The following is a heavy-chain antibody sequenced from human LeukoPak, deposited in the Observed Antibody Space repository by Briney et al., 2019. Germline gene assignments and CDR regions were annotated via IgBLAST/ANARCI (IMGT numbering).Heavy chain of an antibody. CDR3: ARGPVGQRRSPYFDY. D-gene: IGHD6-25*01. J-gene: IGHJ4*02. CDR2: ITSSSSDL. CDR1: GFTFSAYS. V-gene: IGHV3-21*01. Sequence: GGSLRLSCAASGFTFSAYSVIWVRQAPGKGLVWVSSITSSSSDLFYADSVKGRFTISRDNAKNSLYVQMNSLRAEDTAVYYCARGPVGQRRSPYFDYWGQGTLVTVSS.